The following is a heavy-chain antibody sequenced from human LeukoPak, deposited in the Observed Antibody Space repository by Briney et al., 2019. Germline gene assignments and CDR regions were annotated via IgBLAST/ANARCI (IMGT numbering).Heavy chain of an antibody. D-gene: IGHD1-26*01. CDR3: ARVRGSSGIYFKWFDP. CDR2: IYTSGST. Sequence: SETLSLTCTVSGGSISSYYWSWIRQPAGKGLEWIGRIYTSGSTNYNPSLKSRVTMSVDTSKNQFSLKLSSVTAADTAVYYCARVRGSSGIYFKWFDPWGQGTLVTVSS. J-gene: IGHJ5*02. CDR1: GGSISSYY. V-gene: IGHV4-4*07.